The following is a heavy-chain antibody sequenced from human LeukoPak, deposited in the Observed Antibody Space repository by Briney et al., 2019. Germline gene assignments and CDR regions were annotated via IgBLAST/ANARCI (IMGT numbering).Heavy chain of an antibody. CDR1: GFTFSGYW. CDR3: AKGLSGDFDN. D-gene: IGHD5-24*01. J-gene: IGHJ4*02. V-gene: IGHV3-74*01. Sequence: GGSLRLSCAASGFTFSGYWMHWVRQAPGKGLAWVSVIRSDGSITTYADSVKGRFTISRDNSKNTLYLHMNSLRVEDTALYYCAKGLSGDFDNWGQGTLVTVSS. CDR2: IRSDGSIT.